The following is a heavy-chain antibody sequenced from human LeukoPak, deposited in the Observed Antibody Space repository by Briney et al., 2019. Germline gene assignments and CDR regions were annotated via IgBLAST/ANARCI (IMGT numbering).Heavy chain of an antibody. D-gene: IGHD2-21*01. Sequence: SETLSLTCTVSGVSISSSNYYWGWIRQPPGKGLEWIGNIHYTGSTYYNPSLKGRVTISVDTSRNQFSLKLSSVTAADTAVYYCARGVGGATVCDCWGQGTLVTVSS. V-gene: IGHV4-39*01. J-gene: IGHJ4*02. CDR2: IHYTGST. CDR3: ARGVGGATVCDC. CDR1: GVSISSSNYY.